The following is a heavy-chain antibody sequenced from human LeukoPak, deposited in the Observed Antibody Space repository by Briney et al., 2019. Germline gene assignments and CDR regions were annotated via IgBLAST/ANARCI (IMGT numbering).Heavy chain of an antibody. D-gene: IGHD3-3*01. CDR1: GFTFSSYG. CDR2: IRYDGSNK. J-gene: IGHJ3*02. V-gene: IGHV3-30*02. CDR3: AKDRVTTDFWSGYFGSDPDAFDI. Sequence: GGSLRLSCAASGFTFSSYGMHWVRQAPGKGLEWVAFIRYDGSNKYYADSVKGRFTISRDNSKNTLYLQMNSLRAEDTAVYYCAKDRVTTDFWSGYFGSDPDAFDIWGQGTMVTVSS.